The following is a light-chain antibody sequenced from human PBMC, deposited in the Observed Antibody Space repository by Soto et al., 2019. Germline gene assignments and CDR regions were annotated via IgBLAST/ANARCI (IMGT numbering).Light chain of an antibody. CDR1: SSNIGAGYD. J-gene: IGLJ1*01. CDR2: GNS. V-gene: IGLV1-40*01. CDR3: QSYDSSLSGFYV. Sequence: QSALTQPPSVCGAPGQRVTISCTGSSSNIGAGYDVHWYQQLPGTAPKLLIYGNSNRPSGVPDRFSGSKSGTSASLAITGLQAEDEADSYCQSYDSSLSGFYVFGTGTKVTVL.